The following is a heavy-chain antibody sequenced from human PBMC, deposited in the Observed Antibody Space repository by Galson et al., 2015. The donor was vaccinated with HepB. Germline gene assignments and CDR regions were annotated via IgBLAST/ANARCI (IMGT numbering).Heavy chain of an antibody. CDR3: AREMVRGVIMGDWFDP. CDR1: GGTFSSYA. CDR2: IIPIFGTA. Sequence: SCAASGGTFSSYAISWVRQAPGQRLEWMGGIIPIFGTANYAQKFQGRVTITADESTSTAYMELSSLRSEDTAVYYCAREMVRGVIMGDWFDPWGQGTLVTVSS. V-gene: IGHV1-69*01. J-gene: IGHJ5*02. D-gene: IGHD3-10*01.